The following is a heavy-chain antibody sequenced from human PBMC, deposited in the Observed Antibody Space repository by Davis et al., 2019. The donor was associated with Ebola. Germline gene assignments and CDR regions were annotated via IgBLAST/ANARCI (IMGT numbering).Heavy chain of an antibody. J-gene: IGHJ6*02. CDR3: ARGWGIAVRPDQDYYAMGV. Sequence: MPSETLSLTCAVYGGSFSGYYWSWIRQLPGKGLEWIGEINYSGDHKYNPSLKSRAIISADTSKNQFSLNLTSVTAADTAVYYCARGWGIAVRPDQDYYAMGVWGQGTTVTVSS. CDR2: INYSGDH. V-gene: IGHV4-34*01. D-gene: IGHD6-6*01. CDR1: GGSFSGYY.